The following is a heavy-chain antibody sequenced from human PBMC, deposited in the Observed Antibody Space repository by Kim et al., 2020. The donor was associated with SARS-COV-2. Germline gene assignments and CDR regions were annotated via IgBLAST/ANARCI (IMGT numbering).Heavy chain of an antibody. CDR1: GGSLSGPYYH. V-gene: IGHV4-39*01. Sequence: SETLSLTCTLSGGSLSGPYYHWAWIRQPPGKGLDWIGTIDSTGTTWYNPSLKSRVTISVDRAKDQFSLTVFSGTATDTAVYYCAGHGGMVKTGFDDWGQGSLVTVSS. J-gene: IGHJ4*02. D-gene: IGHD2-21*01. CDR2: IDSTGTT. CDR3: AGHGGMVKTGFDD.